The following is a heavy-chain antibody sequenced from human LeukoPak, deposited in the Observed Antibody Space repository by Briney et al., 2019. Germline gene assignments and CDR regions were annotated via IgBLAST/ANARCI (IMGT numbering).Heavy chain of an antibody. CDR1: GGSISSGSYY. J-gene: IGHJ5*02. CDR3: AGVGGAYYDFWSGYYRGNDWFDP. V-gene: IGHV4-61*02. D-gene: IGHD3-3*01. CDR2: IYTSGST. Sequence: PSETLSLTCTVSGGSISSGSYYWSWIRQPAGKGLEWIGRIYTSGSTNYNPSLKSRVTISVDTSKNQFSLKLSSVTAADTAVYYCAGVGGAYYDFWSGYYRGNDWFDPWGQGTLVTVSS.